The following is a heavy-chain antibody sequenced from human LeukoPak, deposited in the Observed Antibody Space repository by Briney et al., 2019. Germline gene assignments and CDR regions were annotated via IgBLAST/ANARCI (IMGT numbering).Heavy chain of an antibody. CDR1: GFTVSSNY. D-gene: IGHD7-27*01. Sequence: GGSLRLSCAASGFTVSSNYMSWVRQAPGKGLEWVSYIRSRDRTIYYADSVKGRFTISTDNAENSLYLQMNSLRTEDTAVYYCARDHRWGFDYWGRGTLVTVSS. J-gene: IGHJ4*02. CDR2: IRSRDRTI. CDR3: ARDHRWGFDY. V-gene: IGHV3-48*01.